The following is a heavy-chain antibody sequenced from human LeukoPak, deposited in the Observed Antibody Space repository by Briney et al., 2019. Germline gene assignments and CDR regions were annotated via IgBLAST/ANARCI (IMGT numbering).Heavy chain of an antibody. D-gene: IGHD1-1*01. CDR2: IIPIFGTA. Sequence: ASVKVSCKASGYTFTSYYMHWVRQAPGQGLEWMGGIIPIFGTANYAQKFQGRVTITADKSTSTAYMELSSLRSEDTAVYYCAGSMERLVYYFDYWGQGTLVTVSS. V-gene: IGHV1-69*06. CDR1: GYTFTSYY. CDR3: AGSMERLVYYFDY. J-gene: IGHJ4*02.